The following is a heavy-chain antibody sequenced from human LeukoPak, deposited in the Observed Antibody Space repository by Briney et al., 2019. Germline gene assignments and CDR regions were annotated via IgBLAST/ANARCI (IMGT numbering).Heavy chain of an antibody. CDR2: IYTSGST. CDR3: ARDYVVPAALYYYYGMDV. D-gene: IGHD2-2*01. Sequence: SETLSLTCTVSGGSISSYYWSWIRQPPGKGLEWIGYIYTSGSTNYNPSHKSRVTMSVDTSKNQFSLKLSSVTAADTAVYYCARDYVVPAALYYYYGMDVWGQGTTVTVSS. V-gene: IGHV4-4*08. J-gene: IGHJ6*02. CDR1: GGSISSYY.